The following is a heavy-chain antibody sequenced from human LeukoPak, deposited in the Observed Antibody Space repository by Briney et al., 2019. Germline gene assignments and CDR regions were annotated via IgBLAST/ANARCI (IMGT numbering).Heavy chain of an antibody. J-gene: IGHJ4*02. CDR3: AKERFTMIDY. CDR1: GFTFSSYG. V-gene: IGHV3-30*02. CDR2: IRYDGSNK. Sequence: GGSLRLSCAASGFTFSSYGMHWVRQAPGKGLEWVAFIRYDGSNKYYADSVKGRFTISRDNAKNSLYLQMNSLRAEDTAVYYCAKERFTMIDYWGQGTLVTVSS. D-gene: IGHD3-22*01.